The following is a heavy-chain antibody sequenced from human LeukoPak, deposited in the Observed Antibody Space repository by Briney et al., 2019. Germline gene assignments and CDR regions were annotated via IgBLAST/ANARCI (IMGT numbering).Heavy chain of an antibody. CDR1: GYTFTGYY. D-gene: IGHD2-2*01. CDR2: INPNSGGT. V-gene: IGHV1-2*02. Sequence: ASVKVSCKASGYTFTGYYMHWVRQAPGQGLEWMGWINPNSGGTNYAQKFQGRVTMTRDTSISIAYMELSRLRSDDTAVYYCARGYCSSTSCFGFDPWAREPWSPSPQ. CDR3: ARGYCSSTSCFGFDP. J-gene: IGHJ5*02.